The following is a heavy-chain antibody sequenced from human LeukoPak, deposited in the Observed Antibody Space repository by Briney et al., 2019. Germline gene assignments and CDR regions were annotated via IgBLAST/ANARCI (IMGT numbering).Heavy chain of an antibody. Sequence: GSLRLSCAASGFTFSSYAMSWVRQAPGKGLEWVSVISNTGGSTFYADSVKGRFTISRDNSKNTLYLQMNSLRAEDTAVYYCAKRASGSGTSLYYFDYWGQGTLVTVSS. V-gene: IGHV3-23*01. CDR2: ISNTGGST. CDR1: GFTFSSYA. D-gene: IGHD3-10*01. J-gene: IGHJ4*02. CDR3: AKRASGSGTSLYYFDY.